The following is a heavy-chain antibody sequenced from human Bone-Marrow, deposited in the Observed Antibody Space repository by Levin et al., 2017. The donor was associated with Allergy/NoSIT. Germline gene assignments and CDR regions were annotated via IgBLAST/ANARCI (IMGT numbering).Heavy chain of an antibody. D-gene: IGHD7-27*01. CDR3: ARRNVLGPGEDWFDP. V-gene: IGHV4-4*02. J-gene: IGHJ5*02. CDR1: DDSISSSNW. Sequence: SQTLSLTCGVPDDSISSSNWWTWVRQPPGKGLEWIGEIYHSGSTNYNPSLKSRVTISVEKPKNQFSLKLSPVTAPDTAVYYCARRNVLGPGEDWFDPWGQGILVTVSS. CDR2: IYHSGST.